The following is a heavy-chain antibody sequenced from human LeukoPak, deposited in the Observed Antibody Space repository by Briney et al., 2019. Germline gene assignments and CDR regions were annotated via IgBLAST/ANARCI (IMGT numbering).Heavy chain of an antibody. Sequence: GGSQRLSCAASGITFRSDVMSWVRQAPGKGLEWVSGISGSGDSTYYADSVEGRFTISRDNSKNTLYLQMNSLRAEDTAVYYCAKGNRVAAAGYYYYGMDVWGQGTTVTVSS. J-gene: IGHJ6*02. V-gene: IGHV3-23*01. D-gene: IGHD6-13*01. CDR1: GITFRSDV. CDR3: AKGNRVAAAGYYYYGMDV. CDR2: ISGSGDST.